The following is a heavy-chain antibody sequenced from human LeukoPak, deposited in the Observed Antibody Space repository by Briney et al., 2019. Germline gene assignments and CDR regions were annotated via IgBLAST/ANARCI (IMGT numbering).Heavy chain of an antibody. Sequence: GGSLRLSCKASGLRFSRGGMHWIRQAPGKGLEWLAFIQYDESSKYYADSVKGRFTISRDNSKNTLYLQMNSLRAEDTAVYYCAKDSSSWAVGDYWGQGTLVTVSS. V-gene: IGHV3-30*02. D-gene: IGHD6-13*01. CDR1: GLRFSRGG. CDR3: AKDSSSWAVGDY. J-gene: IGHJ4*02. CDR2: IQYDESSK.